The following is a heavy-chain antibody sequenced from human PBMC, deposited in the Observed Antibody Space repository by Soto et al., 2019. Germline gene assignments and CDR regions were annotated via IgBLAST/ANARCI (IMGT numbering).Heavy chain of an antibody. CDR2: INAGSGNT. Sequence: QAQLVQSGPEMKKPGASVKVSCKSTGYTFSGYTMNWVRHAPGQSLEWLGWINAGSGNTKYSQNFQGRVSITRDTSASTVYMALTGLTSEDTAVYYCARDTETLGPRANDALDIWGQGTMVTVSS. V-gene: IGHV1-3*01. J-gene: IGHJ3*02. CDR1: GYTFSGYT. D-gene: IGHD3-3*02. CDR3: ARDTETLGPRANDALDI.